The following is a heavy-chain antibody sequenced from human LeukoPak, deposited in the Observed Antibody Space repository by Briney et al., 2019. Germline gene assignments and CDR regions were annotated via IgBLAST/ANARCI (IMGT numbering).Heavy chain of an antibody. V-gene: IGHV1-18*01. CDR2: ISTYNSDA. CDR1: GCTFSSYG. D-gene: IGHD3-10*01. J-gene: IGHJ4*02. Sequence: ASVTVSCTASGCTFSSYGMSWVRQAPGKGLEWVGWISTYNSDANYAQKFQGRVTMTAETSTTTAYMELRSLRSDDTAVYYCARDSGFGQDTFDFCGQGTLVTVSS. CDR3: ARDSGFGQDTFDF.